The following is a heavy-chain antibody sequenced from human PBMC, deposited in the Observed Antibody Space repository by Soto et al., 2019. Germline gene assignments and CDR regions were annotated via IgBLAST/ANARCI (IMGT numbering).Heavy chain of an antibody. CDR2: IYYSGST. Sequence: PSETLYLTCTVSGGSISSGGYYWSWIRQHPGKGLEWIGYIYYSGSTYYNPSLKSRVTISVDTSKNQFSLKLSSVTAADTAVYYCARDHGYCSSTSCYSGAFDIWGQGTMVTVSS. D-gene: IGHD2-2*03. J-gene: IGHJ3*02. V-gene: IGHV4-31*03. CDR3: ARDHGYCSSTSCYSGAFDI. CDR1: GGSISSGGYY.